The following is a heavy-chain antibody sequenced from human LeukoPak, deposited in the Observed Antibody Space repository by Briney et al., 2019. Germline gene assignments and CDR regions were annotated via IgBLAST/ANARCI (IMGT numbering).Heavy chain of an antibody. CDR1: GGSISSGGYS. V-gene: IGHV4-30-2*01. D-gene: IGHD2-2*01. CDR3: ARGRCSSTSCYLHDC. CDR2: IYHSGST. J-gene: IGHJ4*02. Sequence: SETQSLTCAASGGSISSGGYSWSWIRQPPGKGLEWIGYIYHSGSTYYNPSLKSRVTISVDRSKNQFSLKLSSVTAADTAVYYCARGRCSSTSCYLHDCWGQGTLVTVSS.